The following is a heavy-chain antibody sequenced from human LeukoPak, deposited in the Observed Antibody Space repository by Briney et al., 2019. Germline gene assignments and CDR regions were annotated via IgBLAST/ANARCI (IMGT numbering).Heavy chain of an antibody. V-gene: IGHV3-33*01. D-gene: IGHD3-10*01. CDR1: GFTFRSYG. CDR2: IWYDGSNK. Sequence: GGSLRLSCAASGFTFRSYGMHWVRQAPGKGLEWVAIIWYDGSNKYYADSVKGRFTMSRDNSKNTLYLQMNSLRAEDTAVHYCATATYGSGSYYSDYWGQGTLVTVSS. J-gene: IGHJ4*02. CDR3: ATATYGSGSYYSDY.